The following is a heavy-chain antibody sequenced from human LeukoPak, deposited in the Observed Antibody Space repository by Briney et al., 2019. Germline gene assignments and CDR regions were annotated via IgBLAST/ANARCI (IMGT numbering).Heavy chain of an antibody. Sequence: GESLRHSCSASGFTFSSHLMHWGRQAPARGGEWVAVISYDGSNKYYADSVKGRFTISRDISKNTLYLQMNSLRAEDTAMYYCSRDMSPAMDVWGKGTTVTVSS. D-gene: IGHD3-10*02. CDR3: SRDMSPAMDV. CDR1: GFTFSSHL. CDR2: ISYDGSNK. V-gene: IGHV3-30*04. J-gene: IGHJ6*04.